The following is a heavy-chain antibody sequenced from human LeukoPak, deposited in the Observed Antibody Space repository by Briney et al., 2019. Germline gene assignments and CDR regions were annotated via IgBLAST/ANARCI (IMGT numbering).Heavy chain of an antibody. CDR2: FDPEDGET. J-gene: IGHJ4*02. Sequence: ASVKVSCTVSGYTLTELSMHWVRQAPGKGLEWMGGFDPEDGETIYAQKFQGRVTMTEDTSTDTAYMELSSLRSEDTAVYYCATDLLYGDYATNFDYWGQGTLVTVSS. D-gene: IGHD4-17*01. CDR1: GYTLTELS. CDR3: ATDLLYGDYATNFDY. V-gene: IGHV1-24*01.